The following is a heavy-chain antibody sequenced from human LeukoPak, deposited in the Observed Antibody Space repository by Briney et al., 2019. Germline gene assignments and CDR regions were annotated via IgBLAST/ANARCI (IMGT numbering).Heavy chain of an antibody. CDR2: MNPNSGNT. CDR1: GYTFTSYD. CDR3: ARDNLDYDFWSGYYRNWFDP. Sequence: DSLKVSCKASGYTFTSYDINWVRQATGRGLAWMGRMNPNSGNTGYAQKFQGRVIITRNTSISTAYMELSSLRSEDTAVYYCARDNLDYDFWSGYYRNWFDPWGQGTLVTVSS. D-gene: IGHD3-3*01. V-gene: IGHV1-8*03. J-gene: IGHJ5*02.